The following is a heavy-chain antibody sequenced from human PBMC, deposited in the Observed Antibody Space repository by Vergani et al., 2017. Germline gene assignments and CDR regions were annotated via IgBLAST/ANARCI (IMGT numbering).Heavy chain of an antibody. CDR3: ARDRRELELQTYYFDY. Sequence: QVQLVESGGGLVKPGGSLRLSCAASGFTFSDYYMTWIRQAPGKGLEWLSYISSSGSTIYYADSVKGRFTISRDNAKNSLYLHMNSLRAEDTAVYYCARDRRELELQTYYFDYWGQGTLVTVSS. V-gene: IGHV3-11*01. J-gene: IGHJ4*02. CDR1: GFTFSDYY. CDR2: ISSSGSTI. D-gene: IGHD1-7*01.